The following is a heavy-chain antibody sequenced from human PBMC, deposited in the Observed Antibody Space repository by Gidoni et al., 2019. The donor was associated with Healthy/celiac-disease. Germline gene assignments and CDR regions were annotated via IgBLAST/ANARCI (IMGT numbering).Heavy chain of an antibody. J-gene: IGHJ4*02. CDR3: AKGPGYSYGYSDY. CDR1: GFPFSDYG. D-gene: IGHD5-18*01. Sequence: VQLVESGGGVVQPGGSLRLSCAAPGFPFSDYGMHWVRQAPGKGLEWLAFIRYYGSNEYYVDSMKGRFTISRDNSRNTLYLQMNSLRAEDTAVYYCAKGPGYSYGYSDYWGQGTLVTVSS. CDR2: IRYYGSNE. V-gene: IGHV3-30*02.